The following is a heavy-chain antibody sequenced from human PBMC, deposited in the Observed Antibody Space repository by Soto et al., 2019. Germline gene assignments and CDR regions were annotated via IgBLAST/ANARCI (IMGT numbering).Heavy chain of an antibody. CDR2: IDPSDSYS. CDR1: GYSFTSYW. V-gene: IGHV5-10-1*01. D-gene: IGHD3-16*02. CDR3: ARNYVGGSDHYNALDY. Sequence: PGEYLKVSCRGSGYSFTSYWISWVRQMPGKGLEWMGRIDPSDSYSNYSPSFQGHVTISADKSTSTAYLQWSSLKASDTAMYYCARNYVGGSDHYNALDYGGQGTLVTVSS. J-gene: IGHJ4*02.